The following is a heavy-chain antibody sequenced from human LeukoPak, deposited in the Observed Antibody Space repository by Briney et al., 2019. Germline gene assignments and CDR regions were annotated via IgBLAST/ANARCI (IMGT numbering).Heavy chain of an antibody. CDR1: GGSISSYY. CDR2: IYYGGST. V-gene: IGHV4-59*01. CDR3: AIAIYYYDSSGYYSYYFDY. Sequence: PSETLSLTCTVSGGSISSYYWSWIRQPPGKGLEWIGYIYYGGSTNYNPSLKSRVTISVDTSKNQFSLKLSSVTAADTAVYYCAIAIYYYDSSGYYSYYFDYWGQGTLVTVA. J-gene: IGHJ4*02. D-gene: IGHD3-22*01.